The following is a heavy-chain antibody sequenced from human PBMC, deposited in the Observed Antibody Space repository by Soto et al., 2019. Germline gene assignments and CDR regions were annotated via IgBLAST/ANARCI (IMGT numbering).Heavy chain of an antibody. Sequence: SETLSLTCDVSSVSITSSNWWTWVRQPPGKGLEWLGKISHSGTVNYNATLRSRVTISVDKPKNQLSLKLMSVTAADTAVYYCAPDYAGFDYRAPRTLVTVSA. D-gene: IGHD2-2*01. CDR3: APDYAGFDY. CDR2: ISHSGTV. J-gene: IGHJ4*02. V-gene: IGHV4-4*02. CDR1: SVSITSSNW.